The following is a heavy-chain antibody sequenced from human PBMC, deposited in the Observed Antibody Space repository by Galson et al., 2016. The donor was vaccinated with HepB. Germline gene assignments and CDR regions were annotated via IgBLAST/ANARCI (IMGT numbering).Heavy chain of an antibody. V-gene: IGHV1-69*06. J-gene: IGHJ5*02. CDR2: IIPIFGTG. Sequence: SVKVSCKASGGTFSSYTINWVRQAPGQGLEWMGGIIPIFGTGNYAQKFQGRVTITADKSTSTAYMELSSLRSEDTAVYYCATRSGFSRNWFDPWGQGLLVTVSS. CDR3: ATRSGFSRNWFDP. D-gene: IGHD1-14*01. CDR1: GGTFSSYT.